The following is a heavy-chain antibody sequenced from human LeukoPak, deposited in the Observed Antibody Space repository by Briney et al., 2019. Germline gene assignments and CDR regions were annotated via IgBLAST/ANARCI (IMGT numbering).Heavy chain of an antibody. V-gene: IGHV4-59*01. CDR2: IYYSGST. CDR1: GGSLSSYY. J-gene: IGHJ4*02. Sequence: SETLSLTCTVSGGSLSSYYWSSIRQPPGKGLEWIGYIYYSGSTNYNPSLKSRVTISVDTSKNQVSLKLSSVTAAGTAVYYCAREYYYDSSGYYFFDYWGQGTRVTLSS. D-gene: IGHD3-22*01. CDR3: AREYYYDSSGYYFFDY.